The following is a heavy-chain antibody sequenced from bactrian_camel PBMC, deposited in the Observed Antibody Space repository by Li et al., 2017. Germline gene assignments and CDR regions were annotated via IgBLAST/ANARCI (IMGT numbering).Heavy chain of an antibody. Sequence: HVQLVESGGGLVQAGGSLRLACTVSGLTFGDYDMGWFRQAPGKAREGVAVVSSHQRTNYADSVKGRFTISGDNAKNMLYLQMNVMKTEDTAMYYCVVGPDGGSWYGTGYWGQGTQVTVS. D-gene: IGHD6*01. CDR1: GLTFGDYD. CDR3: VVGPDGGSWYGTGY. CDR2: VVSSHQRT. J-gene: IGHJ4*01. V-gene: IGHV3S63*01.